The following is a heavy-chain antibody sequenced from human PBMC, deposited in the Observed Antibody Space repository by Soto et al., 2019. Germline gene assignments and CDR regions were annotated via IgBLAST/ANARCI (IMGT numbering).Heavy chain of an antibody. J-gene: IGHJ6*02. V-gene: IGHV3-30-3*01. CDR2: ISYDGSNK. D-gene: IGHD3-10*01. CDR1: GFTFSNYA. Sequence: QVQLVESGGGVVQPGRSLRLSCAASGFTFSNYAMHWVRQAPGKGLEWVALISYDGSNKYYADSVKGRFTISRDNSKNTLYLQMNSLRPEDTAVYYCARGPITMVRGVYYYYGMDVWGQVTTVTVSS. CDR3: ARGPITMVRGVYYYYGMDV.